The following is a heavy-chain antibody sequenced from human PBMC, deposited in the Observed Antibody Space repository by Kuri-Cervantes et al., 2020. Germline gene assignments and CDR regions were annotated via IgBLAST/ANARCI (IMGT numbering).Heavy chain of an antibody. Sequence: ASVKVSCKASGYTFTSYDINWVRQATGQGLEWMGWMNPNSGNTGYAQKFQGRVTMTRNTSISTAYMELSSLRSEDTAVYYCTRRHGDYRDYYYYYMDVWGKGTTVTVSS. D-gene: IGHD4-17*01. J-gene: IGHJ6*03. CDR2: MNPNSGNT. V-gene: IGHV1-8*02. CDR1: GYTFTSYD. CDR3: TRRHGDYRDYYYYYMDV.